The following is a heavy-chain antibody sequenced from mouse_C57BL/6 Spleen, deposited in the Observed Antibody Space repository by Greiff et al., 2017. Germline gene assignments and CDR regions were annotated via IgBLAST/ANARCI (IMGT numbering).Heavy chain of an antibody. CDR2: IDPSDSYT. CDR3: AGYYGSSVDY. D-gene: IGHD1-1*01. CDR1: GYTFTSYW. Sequence: QVQLQQPGAELVMPGASVKLSCKASGYTFTSYWMHWVKQRPGQGLEWIGEIDPSDSYTNYNQKFKGKSTLTVDKSSSTAYMQLSSLTSEDSAVYYCAGYYGSSVDYWGQGTTLTVSS. V-gene: IGHV1-69*01. J-gene: IGHJ2*01.